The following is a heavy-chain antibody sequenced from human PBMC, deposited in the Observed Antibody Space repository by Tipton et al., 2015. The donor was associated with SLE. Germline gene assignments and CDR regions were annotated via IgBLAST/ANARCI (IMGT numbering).Heavy chain of an antibody. D-gene: IGHD6-13*01. V-gene: IGHV4-34*01. J-gene: IGHJ2*01. CDR1: GRSFIGSY. Sequence: TLSLTCAVYGRSFIGSYWTWIRQPPGKGLEWIGDIDHSGVTHYNPSLKSRVTISRDTSGNQFSLNLSSVTASDTAVYFCTRAEFSSNWYMYWHFDLWSRGTLVTVSS. CDR2: IDHSGVT. CDR3: TRAEFSSNWYMYWHFDL.